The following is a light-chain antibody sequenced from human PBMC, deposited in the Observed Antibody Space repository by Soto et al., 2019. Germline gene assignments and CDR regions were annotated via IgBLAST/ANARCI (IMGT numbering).Light chain of an antibody. J-gene: IGKJ5*01. CDR1: QDIRKY. Sequence: IQTNQPTSALSASIGDRGTITCQATQDIRKYLNWYQQKPGKAPKLLIYDASSLETGVPSRFSGSGSGTDFTLTISILQPEDFATDYCQQYDNLPLIFGQGTRLEIK. CDR2: DAS. V-gene: IGKV1-33*01. CDR3: QQYDNLPLI.